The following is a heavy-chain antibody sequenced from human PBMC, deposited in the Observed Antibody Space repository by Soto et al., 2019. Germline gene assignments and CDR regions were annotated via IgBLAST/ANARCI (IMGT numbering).Heavy chain of an antibody. J-gene: IGHJ2*01. CDR3: ARGRDDYNGWYVDL. CDR2: LHYGGST. D-gene: IGHD4-4*01. Sequence: PSETLSLTCTVSGGSISTYYWNWIRQPPGKGLEWIGYLHYGGSTNYNPSLESRVTISLDTSKNQISLKLSSVTAADTAVYYCARGRDDYNGWYVDLWGRGSLVTVSS. CDR1: GGSISTYY. V-gene: IGHV4-59*01.